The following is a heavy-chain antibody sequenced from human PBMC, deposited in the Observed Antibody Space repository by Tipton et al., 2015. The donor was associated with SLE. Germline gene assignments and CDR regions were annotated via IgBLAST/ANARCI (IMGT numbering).Heavy chain of an antibody. CDR2: IYYSGST. CDR1: GGSIGIY. J-gene: IGHJ2*01. Sequence: TLSLTCTVSGGSIGIYWSWIRQPPGKGLEWIGYIYYSGSTNYSPSLKSRVTMSVDTSKNQFSLKLSSVTAADTAVYYCARDVSSGWYFDLWGRGTLVTVSS. V-gene: IGHV4-59*01. D-gene: IGHD6-19*01. CDR3: ARDVSSGWYFDL.